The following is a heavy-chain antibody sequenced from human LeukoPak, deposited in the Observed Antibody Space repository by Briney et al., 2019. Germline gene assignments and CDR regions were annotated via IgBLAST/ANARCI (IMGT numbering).Heavy chain of an antibody. CDR3: ASNAGYYASGSIDY. CDR2: IYSGGST. V-gene: IGHV3-66*01. J-gene: IGHJ4*02. Sequence: GGSLRLSCAASGITVSSNHMTWVRQAPGKGLEWVSVIYSGGSTDYADSVKGRFTISRDNSKNTLNLQMNSLGAEDTAVYYCASNAGYYASGSIDYWGQGTLVTVSS. CDR1: GITVSSNH. D-gene: IGHD3-10*01.